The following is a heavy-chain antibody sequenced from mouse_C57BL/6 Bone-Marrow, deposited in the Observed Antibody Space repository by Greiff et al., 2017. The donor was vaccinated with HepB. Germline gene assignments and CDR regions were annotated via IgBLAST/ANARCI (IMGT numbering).Heavy chain of an antibody. Sequence: EVMLVESGEGLVKPGGSLKLSCAASGFTFSSYAMSWVRQAPEKRLEWDAYISSGGDYIYYADTVKGRFTISRDNARNTLYLQMSSLKSEDTAMYYCTRGGGLRGWFAYWGQGTLVTVSA. CDR3: TRGGGLRGWFAY. CDR1: GFTFSSYA. V-gene: IGHV5-9-1*02. CDR2: ISSGGDYI. D-gene: IGHD2-4*01. J-gene: IGHJ3*01.